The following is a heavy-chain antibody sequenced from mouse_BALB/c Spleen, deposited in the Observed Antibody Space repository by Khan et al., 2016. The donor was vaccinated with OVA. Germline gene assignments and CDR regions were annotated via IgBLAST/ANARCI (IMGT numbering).Heavy chain of an antibody. J-gene: IGHJ1*01. CDR1: GYSITSDYA. V-gene: IGHV3-2*02. Sequence: EVQLQESGPGLVKPSQSLSLTCTVTGYSITSDYAWNWIRQFPGNKLEWMGYITYSGSTSYNPSLKSRITITRDTSKNQFFLQLNSVTTEDTATYFCARRSVWGAGTTVTVSS. CDR2: ITYSGST. CDR3: ARRSV.